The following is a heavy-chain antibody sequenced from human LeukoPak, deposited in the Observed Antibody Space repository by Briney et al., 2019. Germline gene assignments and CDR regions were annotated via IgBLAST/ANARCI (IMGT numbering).Heavy chain of an antibody. J-gene: IGHJ6*03. CDR3: ARDGSSGWTYQYYYYMDV. Sequence: GGSLRLSCAASGFPFSSYWMSWVRQAPGRGLEWVANIKEDGSEKYYVDSVKGRFTISRDNAKNSLYLQMNSLRDDDTAVYYCARDGSSGWTYQYYYYMDVWGKGTTVTISS. CDR2: IKEDGSEK. D-gene: IGHD6-19*01. CDR1: GFPFSSYW. V-gene: IGHV3-7*01.